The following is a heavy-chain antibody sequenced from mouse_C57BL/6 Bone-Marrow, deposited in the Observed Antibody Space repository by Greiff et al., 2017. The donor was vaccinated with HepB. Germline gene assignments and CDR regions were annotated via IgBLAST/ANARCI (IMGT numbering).Heavy chain of an antibody. CDR1: GYTFTDYN. CDR2: INPNNGGT. J-gene: IGHJ3*01. Sequence: VQLQQSGPELVKPGASVKIPCKASGYTFTDYNMDWVKQSHGKSLEWIGDINPNNGGTIYNQKFKGKATLTVDKSSSTAYMELRSLTSEDTAVYYCARQRYSNYGWFAYWGQGTLVTVSA. CDR3: ARQRYSNYGWFAY. D-gene: IGHD2-5*01. V-gene: IGHV1-18*01.